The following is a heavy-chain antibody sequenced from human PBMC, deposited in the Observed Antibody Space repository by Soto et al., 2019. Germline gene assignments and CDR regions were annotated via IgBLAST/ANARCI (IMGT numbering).Heavy chain of an antibody. J-gene: IGHJ4*02. CDR1: GFTFKSHG. V-gene: IGHV3-30*18. CDR3: AKDFGINWYYFDC. D-gene: IGHD1-1*01. CDR2: ISYDGSDK. Sequence: QVQLVESGGGVVQPGRSLRLSCAASGFTFKSHGMHWVRQAPGKGLEWITLISYDGSDKYYADSVKGRFTVSRDNSKNMLYLHMNSLGAEDTAVYYCAKDFGINWYYFDCWGQGTLVTVSS.